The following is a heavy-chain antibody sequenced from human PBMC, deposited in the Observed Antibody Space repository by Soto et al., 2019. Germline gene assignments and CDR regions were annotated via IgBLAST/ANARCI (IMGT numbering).Heavy chain of an antibody. J-gene: IGHJ3*02. CDR2: ISYDGGNK. CDR3: ARDHQWLGDGDAFDI. V-gene: IGHV3-30-3*01. D-gene: IGHD6-19*01. Sequence: GGSLRLSCAASGFTFSSYAMHWVRQAPGKGLEWVAVISYDGGNKYYADSVKGRFTISRDNSKNTLYLQMTSLRAEDTAVYYCARDHQWLGDGDAFDIWGQGTMVTVSS. CDR1: GFTFSSYA.